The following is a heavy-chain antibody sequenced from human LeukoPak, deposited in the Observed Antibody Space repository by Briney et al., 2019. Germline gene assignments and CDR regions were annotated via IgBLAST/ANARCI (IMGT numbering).Heavy chain of an antibody. V-gene: IGHV3-33*01. CDR1: GFIFSSFG. CDR3: ARDRGCSSTSCYFPYI. J-gene: IGHJ3*02. CDR2: MWHDGSYK. Sequence: GGSLRLSCAASGFIFSSFGMHWVRQAPGKGLEWVAVMWHDGSYKYYVDSVKGRFTISRGNAKNTLYLQMNNLRVEDTAVYYCARDRGCSSTSCYFPYIWGQGTMVTVSS. D-gene: IGHD2-2*01.